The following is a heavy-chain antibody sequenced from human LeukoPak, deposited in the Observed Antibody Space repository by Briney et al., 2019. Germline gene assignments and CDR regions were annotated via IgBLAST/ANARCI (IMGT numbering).Heavy chain of an antibody. CDR2: IYTSGST. V-gene: IGHV4-61*02. J-gene: IGHJ3*02. D-gene: IGHD6-19*01. CDR1: GGSISSGSYY. CDR3: ARVEQWLTTDAFDI. Sequence: SQTLSLTCTVSGGSISSGSYYWSWIRQPAGKGLEWIGRIYTSGSTNYNPSLKSRVTISVDTSKNQFSLKLSSVTAADTAVYYCARVEQWLTTDAFDIWGQGTMVTVSS.